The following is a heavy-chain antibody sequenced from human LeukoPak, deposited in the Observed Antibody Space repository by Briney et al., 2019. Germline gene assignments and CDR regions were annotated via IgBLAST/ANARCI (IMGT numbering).Heavy chain of an antibody. CDR3: ARDTVNGPFVISLDL. J-gene: IGHJ5*02. CDR2: INSADNVQ. Sequence: PGGSLRLSCAASGFSLRSSEMNWVRQAPGKGPEWVAHINSADNVQYYTDSVRGRFTMSRDNAKDLLFLQMSSLRDDDTAVYYCARDTVNGPFVISLDLWGQGVLVTVSS. D-gene: IGHD2-8*01. V-gene: IGHV3-48*03. CDR1: GFSLRSSE.